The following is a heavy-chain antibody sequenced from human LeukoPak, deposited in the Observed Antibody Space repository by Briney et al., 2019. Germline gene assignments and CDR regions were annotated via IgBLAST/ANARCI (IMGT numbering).Heavy chain of an antibody. D-gene: IGHD3-16*02. Sequence: GGSLRLSCAASGFTFSSYSMNWVRQAPGKGLEWVSSISSSSSYIYYADSVKGRFTISRDNAKNSLYLQMNSLRAEDTAVYYCARDVNDYVWGSYRYRSAYWGQGTLVTVSS. CDR2: ISSSSSYI. V-gene: IGHV3-21*01. CDR1: GFTFSSYS. CDR3: ARDVNDYVWGSYRYRSAY. J-gene: IGHJ4*02.